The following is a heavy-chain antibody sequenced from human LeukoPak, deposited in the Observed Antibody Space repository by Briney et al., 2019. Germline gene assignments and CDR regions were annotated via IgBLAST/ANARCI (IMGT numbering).Heavy chain of an antibody. V-gene: IGHV3-7*01. J-gene: IGHJ6*02. CDR1: GFTFSSYS. Sequence: GGSLRLSCAASGFTFSSYSMNWVRQAPGKGLEWVANIKQDGSEKYYVDSVKGRFTISRDNAKNSLYLQMNSLRAEDTAVYYCARVEGTTYGMDVWGQGTTVTVSS. CDR2: IKQDGSEK. D-gene: IGHD1-1*01. CDR3: ARVEGTTYGMDV.